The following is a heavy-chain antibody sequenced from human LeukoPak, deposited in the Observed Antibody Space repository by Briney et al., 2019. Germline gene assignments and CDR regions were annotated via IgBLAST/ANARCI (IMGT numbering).Heavy chain of an antibody. CDR2: ISYDGSNK. Sequence: TGGSLRLSCAASGFTFSSYAMHWVRQAPGKGLEWVAVISYDGSNKYYADSVKGRFTISRDNSKNTLYLQMNSLRAEDTAVYYCARRRVVVASTDGASGAFDIWGQGTMVTVSS. CDR1: GFTFSSYA. J-gene: IGHJ3*02. D-gene: IGHD2-15*01. CDR3: ARRRVVVASTDGASGAFDI. V-gene: IGHV3-30-3*01.